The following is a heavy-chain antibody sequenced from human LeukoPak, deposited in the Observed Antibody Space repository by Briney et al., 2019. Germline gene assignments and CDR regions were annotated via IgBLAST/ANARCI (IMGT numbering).Heavy chain of an antibody. D-gene: IGHD1-26*01. CDR3: ATLIVGATRNEYFQH. CDR2: MNPNSGNT. J-gene: IGHJ1*01. CDR1: GYTFTSYD. Sequence: ASVKVSCKASGYTFTSYDINWVRQATGQGLEWMGWMNPNSGNTGYAQKFQGRVTMTRDTSISTAYMELSRLRSDDTAVYYCATLIVGATRNEYFQHWGQGTLVTVSS. V-gene: IGHV1-8*02.